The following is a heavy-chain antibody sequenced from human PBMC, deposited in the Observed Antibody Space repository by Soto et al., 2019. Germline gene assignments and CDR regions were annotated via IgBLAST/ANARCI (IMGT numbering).Heavy chain of an antibody. D-gene: IGHD2-2*01. J-gene: IGHJ6*02. CDR3: ATDMRYCISTSCHGRLGSLNYGMDV. Sequence: ASVKVSCKVSGYTLIELSMHWVRQAPGKGIEKMRGFDPEDGETIYAQKLQGRVTVTEDTSTDTAYMELSSLRSEDTAVYYCATDMRYCISTSCHGRLGSLNYGMDVWG. CDR2: FDPEDGET. V-gene: IGHV1-24*01. CDR1: GYTLIELS.